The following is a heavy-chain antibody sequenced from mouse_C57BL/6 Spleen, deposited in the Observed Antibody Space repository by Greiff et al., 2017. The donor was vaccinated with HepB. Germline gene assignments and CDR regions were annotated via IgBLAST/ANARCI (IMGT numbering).Heavy chain of an antibody. CDR2: ISYDGSN. J-gene: IGHJ1*03. CDR1: GYSITSGYY. Sequence: DVQLQESGPGLVKPSQSLSLTCSVTGYSITSGYYWNWIRQFPGNKLEWMGYISYDGSNNYNPSLKNRISITRDTSKNQFFLKLNSVTTEDTATYYCARSGNGYFDVWGTGTTVTVSS. D-gene: IGHD2-1*01. CDR3: ARSGNGYFDV. V-gene: IGHV3-6*01.